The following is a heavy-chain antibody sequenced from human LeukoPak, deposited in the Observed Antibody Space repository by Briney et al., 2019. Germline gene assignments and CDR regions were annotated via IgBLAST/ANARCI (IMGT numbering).Heavy chain of an antibody. V-gene: IGHV1-46*01. J-gene: IGHJ6*03. CDR1: GYTFTSYY. CDR3: ARGPDAGYGDYLSHYYYYYYMDV. CDR2: INPSGGST. Sequence: ASVKVSXKASGYTFTSYYMHWVRQAPGQGLEWMGIINPSGGSTSYAQKFQGRVTMTRDTSTSTVYMELSSLRSEDTAVYYCARGPDAGYGDYLSHYYYYYYMDVWGKGTRSPSP. D-gene: IGHD4-17*01.